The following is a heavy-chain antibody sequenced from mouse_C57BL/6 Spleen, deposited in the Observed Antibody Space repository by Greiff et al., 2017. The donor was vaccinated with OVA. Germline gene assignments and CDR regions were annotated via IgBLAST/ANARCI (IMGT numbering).Heavy chain of an antibody. D-gene: IGHD2-2*01. CDR2: IDPNSGGT. Sequence: QVQLQQPGAELVKPGASVKLSCKASGYTFTSYWMHWVKQRPGRGLEWIGRIDPNSGGTKYNEKFKSKATLTVDKPSSTAYMQRSSLTSEDSAVYYCARMRHYGYEGAMDYWGQGTSVTVSS. V-gene: IGHV1-72*01. J-gene: IGHJ4*01. CDR1: GYTFTSYW. CDR3: ARMRHYGYEGAMDY.